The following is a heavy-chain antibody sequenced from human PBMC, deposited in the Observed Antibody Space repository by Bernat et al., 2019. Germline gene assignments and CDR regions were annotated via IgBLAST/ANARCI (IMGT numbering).Heavy chain of an antibody. CDR1: GGSISSGSYY. Sequence: QVQLQESGPGLVKPSQTLSLTCTVSGGSISSGSYYWSWIRQPAGKGLEWIGRIYTSGSTNYNPSLKRRVTISVDTSKNQFSLKLSSVTAADTAVYYCARDRAMYYYDSSGYSNDAFDIWGQGTMVTVPS. D-gene: IGHD3-22*01. CDR2: IYTSGST. CDR3: ARDRAMYYYDSSGYSNDAFDI. V-gene: IGHV4-61*02. J-gene: IGHJ3*02.